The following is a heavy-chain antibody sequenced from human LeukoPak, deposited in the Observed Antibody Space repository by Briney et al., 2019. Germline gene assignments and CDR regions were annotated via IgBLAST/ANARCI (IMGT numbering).Heavy chain of an antibody. CDR1: GYTFTDYY. J-gene: IGHJ4*02. CDR2: INPNSGGT. Sequence: GASVKVSCKASGYTFTDYYIHWVRQAPGQGLEWMGWINPNSGGTNYAQKFQGRVTLTRDTSISTAYMELNSLRSDDTAVYYSARGSTARYYYDSSGYYRGAVDYWGQGTLVTVSS. D-gene: IGHD3-22*01. CDR3: ARGSTARYYYDSSGYYRGAVDY. V-gene: IGHV1-2*02.